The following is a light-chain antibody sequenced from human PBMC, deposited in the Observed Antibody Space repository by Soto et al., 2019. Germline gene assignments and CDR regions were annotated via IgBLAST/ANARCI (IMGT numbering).Light chain of an antibody. J-gene: IGKJ5*01. Sequence: EIVLTQSPGTLSLSPGERATLSCRASQRVSSGYLAWYQQKPGQAPRLLIYGASIRATGIPDRFSGSGSGTDFILTINRLEPEDFAVYYCQQYGSSHTFGQGTRLEIK. CDR3: QQYGSSHT. CDR2: GAS. V-gene: IGKV3-20*01. CDR1: QRVSSGY.